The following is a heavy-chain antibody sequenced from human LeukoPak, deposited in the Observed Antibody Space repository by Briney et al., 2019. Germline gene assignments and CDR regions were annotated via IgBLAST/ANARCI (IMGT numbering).Heavy chain of an antibody. CDR3: ARLDYDFWSGYPNWFDP. CDR1: GGSISSYY. V-gene: IGHV4-59*01. CDR2: IYYSGST. J-gene: IGHJ5*02. D-gene: IGHD3-3*01. Sequence: SETLSLTCTVSGGSISSYYWSWIRQPPGKGLEWIGDIYYSGSTNYNPSLKSRVTISVDTSKNQFSLKLSSVTAADTAVYYCARLDYDFWSGYPNWFDPWGQGTLVTVSS.